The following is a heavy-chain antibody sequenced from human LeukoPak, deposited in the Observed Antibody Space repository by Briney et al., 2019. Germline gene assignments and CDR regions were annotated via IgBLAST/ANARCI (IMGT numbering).Heavy chain of an antibody. D-gene: IGHD3/OR15-3a*01. J-gene: IGHJ4*02. CDR2: MNPNNGNT. Sequence: ASVKVSCKASGYTFSTCDINWVRQAPGQGLEWMGWMNPNNGNTGYAKKFQGRVTITRDTSISTAYMELSSLTSEDTAVYYCARDLHIATPRWTFDYWGQGTLVTVSS. CDR3: ARDLHIATPRWTFDY. CDR1: GYTFSTCD. V-gene: IGHV1-8*03.